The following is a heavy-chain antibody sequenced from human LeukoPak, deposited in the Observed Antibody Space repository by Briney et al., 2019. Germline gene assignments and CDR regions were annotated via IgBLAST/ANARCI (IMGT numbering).Heavy chain of an antibody. CDR2: IYHSGST. CDR3: ARSPDSHRLDY. D-gene: IGHD3-22*01. Sequence: SETLSLTCTVSSYSISSGYYWGWIRQPPGKGLEWIGSIYHSGSTYYNPSLKSRVTISVDTSKNQFSLKLSSVTAADTAVYYCARSPDSHRLDYWGQGTLVTVSS. V-gene: IGHV4-38-2*02. J-gene: IGHJ4*02. CDR1: SYSISSGYY.